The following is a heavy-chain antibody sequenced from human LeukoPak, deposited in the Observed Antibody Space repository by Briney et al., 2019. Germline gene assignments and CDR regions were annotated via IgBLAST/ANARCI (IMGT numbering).Heavy chain of an antibody. Sequence: PRGSLRLSCAASEFTVSNNYVISVRQAPGKGLEWVSVFYVGGNTNYADSVKGRFTMSRDISKNALYLQMNSLRGDDTAVYFCVTKGDCSGGSCNWYFGLWGRGTLVTVSS. D-gene: IGHD2-15*01. CDR2: FYVGGNT. CDR1: EFTVSNNY. V-gene: IGHV3-66*01. CDR3: VTKGDCSGGSCNWYFGL. J-gene: IGHJ2*01.